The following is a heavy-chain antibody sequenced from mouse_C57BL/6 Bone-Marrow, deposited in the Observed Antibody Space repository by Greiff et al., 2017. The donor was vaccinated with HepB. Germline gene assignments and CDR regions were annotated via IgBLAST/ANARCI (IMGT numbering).Heavy chain of an antibody. V-gene: IGHV2-2*01. Sequence: QVQLQQSGPGLVQPSQSLSITCTVSGFSLTSYGVHWVRQSPGKGLEWLGVIWNGGSTDYNAAFISRLSISKDNSKSHVFFKMNSLQADDTAIDYCARSYYRNYRHYYAMDYWGKGTSVTVSS. D-gene: IGHD2-5*01. CDR1: GFSLTSYG. CDR3: ARSYYRNYRHYYAMDY. J-gene: IGHJ4*01. CDR2: IWNGGST.